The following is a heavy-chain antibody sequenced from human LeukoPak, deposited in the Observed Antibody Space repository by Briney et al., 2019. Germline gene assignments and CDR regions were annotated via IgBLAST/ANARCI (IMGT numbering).Heavy chain of an antibody. D-gene: IGHD5-18*01. J-gene: IGHJ3*02. Sequence: GGSLRLSCAASGFTLSSYGMHWVRQAPGKGLEWVAVIWYDGSNKYYADSAKGRFTISRDNSKSTLYLQMNSLRAEDTAVYYCAKVISQDTATPPAFDIWGQGTMVTVSS. CDR1: GFTLSSYG. CDR3: AKVISQDTATPPAFDI. V-gene: IGHV3-33*06. CDR2: IWYDGSNK.